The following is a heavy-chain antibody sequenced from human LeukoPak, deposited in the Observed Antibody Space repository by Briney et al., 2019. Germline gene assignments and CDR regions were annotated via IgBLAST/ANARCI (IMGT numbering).Heavy chain of an antibody. CDR1: GFTFSSYG. V-gene: IGHV3-23*01. Sequence: GGSLRLSCAASGFTFSSYGMSWVRQAPGKGLEWVSAISGSGGSTYYADSVKGRFTISRDNSKNTLYLQMNSLRAEDTAVYYCASSTYYDILTPFDPWGQGTLVTVSS. CDR2: ISGSGGST. D-gene: IGHD3-9*01. CDR3: ASSTYYDILTPFDP. J-gene: IGHJ5*02.